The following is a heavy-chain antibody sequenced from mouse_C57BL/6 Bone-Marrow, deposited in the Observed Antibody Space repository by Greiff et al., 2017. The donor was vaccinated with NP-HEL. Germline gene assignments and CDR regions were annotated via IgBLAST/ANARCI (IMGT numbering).Heavy chain of an antibody. CDR3: ARDRFSTKGFDY. Sequence: DVHLVESGGGLVKPGGSLKLSCAASGFTFSSYAMSWVRQTPEKRLEWVATISDGGSYTYYPDNVKGRFTISRDNAKNNLYLQMSHLKSEDTAMYYCARDRFSTKGFDYWGQGTTLTVSS. CDR2: ISDGGSYT. V-gene: IGHV5-4*01. CDR1: GFTFSSYA. J-gene: IGHJ2*01.